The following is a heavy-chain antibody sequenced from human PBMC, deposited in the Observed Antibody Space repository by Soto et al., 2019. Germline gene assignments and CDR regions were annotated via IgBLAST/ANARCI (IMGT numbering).Heavy chain of an antibody. CDR1: GFTFSSYG. D-gene: IGHD3-22*01. Sequence: QVQLVESGGGVVQPGRSLRLSCAASGFTFSSYGMHWVRQAPGKGLEWVAVIWYDGSNKYYADSVKGRFTISRDNSKNTLYRQMKRLRAEDTAVYLCARDLGPSVPLVVISPFDYWGQGTLVTVSS. CDR3: ARDLGPSVPLVVISPFDY. CDR2: IWYDGSNK. V-gene: IGHV3-33*01. J-gene: IGHJ4*02.